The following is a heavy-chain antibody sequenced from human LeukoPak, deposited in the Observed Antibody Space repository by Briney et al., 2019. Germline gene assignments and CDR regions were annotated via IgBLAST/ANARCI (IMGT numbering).Heavy chain of an antibody. J-gene: IGHJ3*02. CDR2: ISTSGST. Sequence: SETLSLTCTVSGGSISSYYWSWIRQPAGKGLEWIGRISTSGSTNYNPSLKSRVTMSVDTSKNQFSLKLSSVTAADTAVYYCARVREDYYDSSGSAVAFDIWGQGTMVTVSS. D-gene: IGHD3-22*01. V-gene: IGHV4-4*07. CDR3: ARVREDYYDSSGSAVAFDI. CDR1: GGSISSYY.